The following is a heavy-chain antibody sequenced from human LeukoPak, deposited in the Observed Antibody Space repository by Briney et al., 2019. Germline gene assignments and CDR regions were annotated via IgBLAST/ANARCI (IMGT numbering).Heavy chain of an antibody. Sequence: SETLSLTCTVSGGSISRYYWSWIRQPAGKGLEWIGRIYSSGSTNYNPSLQSRVTMSVDTSKNQFSLKLSSVTAADTALYYCARDHYDISGYRHFDHWGQGTLVTVSS. CDR2: IYSSGST. V-gene: IGHV4-4*07. CDR3: ARDHYDISGYRHFDH. CDR1: GGSISRYY. D-gene: IGHD3-22*01. J-gene: IGHJ4*02.